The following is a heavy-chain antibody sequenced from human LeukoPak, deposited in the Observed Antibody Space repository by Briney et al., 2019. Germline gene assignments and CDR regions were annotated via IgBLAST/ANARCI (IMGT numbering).Heavy chain of an antibody. CDR1: GGSVSSNSAA. V-gene: IGHV6-1*01. Sequence: SQTLSLTCAISGGSVSSNSAAWNWIRQSPSRGLEWLGRTYYRSKWNYDYAESVKSRVTFTPDTSKNQFSLQLTSVAPEDTALYYCARTGIAAGTTTYFDYWGQGTLVTVSS. CDR3: ARTGIAAGTTTYFDY. J-gene: IGHJ4*02. CDR2: TYYRSKWNY. D-gene: IGHD6-13*01.